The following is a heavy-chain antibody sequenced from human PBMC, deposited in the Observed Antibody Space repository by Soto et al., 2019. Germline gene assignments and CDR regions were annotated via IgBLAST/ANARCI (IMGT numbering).Heavy chain of an antibody. CDR1: GGSISSGGYY. D-gene: IGHD6-13*01. V-gene: IGHV4-31*03. CDR2: IYYSGST. CDR3: ARDQAAAGYRSFDY. J-gene: IGHJ4*02. Sequence: SETLSLTCTVSGGSISSGGYYWSWIRQHPGKGLEWIGYIYYSGSTYYNPSLKSRVTISVDTSKNQFSLKLSSVTAADTAVYYCARDQAAAGYRSFDYWGQGTLVTVSS.